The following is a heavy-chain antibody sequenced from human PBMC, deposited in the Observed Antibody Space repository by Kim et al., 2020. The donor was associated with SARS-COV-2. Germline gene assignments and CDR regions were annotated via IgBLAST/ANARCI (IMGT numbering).Heavy chain of an antibody. J-gene: IGHJ6*02. V-gene: IGHV3-9*01. Sequence: GGSLRLSCAASGFTFGDYAMHWVRQAPGKGLEWVSGISWNSGSIGYADSVKGRFTISRDNAKNSLYLQMNSLRAEDTALYYCAKDTHLYGDPYYYYYGMDVWGQGTTVTVSS. CDR3: AKDTHLYGDPYYYYYGMDV. CDR2: ISWNSGSI. CDR1: GFTFGDYA. D-gene: IGHD4-17*01.